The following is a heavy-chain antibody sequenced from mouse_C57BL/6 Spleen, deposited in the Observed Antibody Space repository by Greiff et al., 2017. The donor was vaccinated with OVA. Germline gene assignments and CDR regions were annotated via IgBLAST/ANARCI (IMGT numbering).Heavy chain of an antibody. CDR1: GYTFTSYW. D-gene: IGHD2-1*01. Sequence: QVQLQQPGAELVKPGASVKLSCKASGYTFTSYWIHWVKQRPGRGLEWIGRIYPNSGGTKYNEKFKSKATLTVDKPSSTAYMQLSSLTSEDSAVYYCAREGAHYYGNFYFDYWGQGTTLTVSS. V-gene: IGHV1-72*01. CDR3: AREGAHYYGNFYFDY. J-gene: IGHJ2*01. CDR2: IYPNSGGT.